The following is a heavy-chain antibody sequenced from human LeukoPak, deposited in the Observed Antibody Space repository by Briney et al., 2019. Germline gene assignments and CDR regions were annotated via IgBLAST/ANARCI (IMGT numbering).Heavy chain of an antibody. Sequence: ASVKVSCKASGYTFTGYYMHWVRQAPGQGLEWMGGFDPEDGETIYAQKFQGRVTMTEDTSTDTAYMEMSSLRSEDTAVYYCATDRYYYGSGSRGTYYMDVWGKGTTVIVSS. CDR2: FDPEDGET. V-gene: IGHV1-24*01. J-gene: IGHJ6*03. D-gene: IGHD3-10*01. CDR3: ATDRYYYGSGSRGTYYMDV. CDR1: GYTFTGYY.